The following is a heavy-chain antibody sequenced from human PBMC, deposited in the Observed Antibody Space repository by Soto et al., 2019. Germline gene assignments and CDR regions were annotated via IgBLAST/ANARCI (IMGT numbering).Heavy chain of an antibody. CDR3: ASSRSVVVAATIIRNAFDI. J-gene: IGHJ3*02. D-gene: IGHD2-15*01. CDR1: GYTFSSYG. Sequence: EASVKVSCKTSGYTFSSYGISWVRQAPGQGLEWMGGIIPIFGTANYAQKFQGRVTITADESTSTAYMELSSLRSEDTAVYYCASSRSVVVAATIIRNAFDIWGQGTMVTVSS. CDR2: IIPIFGTA. V-gene: IGHV1-69*13.